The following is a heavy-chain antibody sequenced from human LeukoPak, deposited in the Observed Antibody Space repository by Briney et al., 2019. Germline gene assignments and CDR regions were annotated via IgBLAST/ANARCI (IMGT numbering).Heavy chain of an antibody. V-gene: IGHV3-11*06. J-gene: IGHJ4*02. Sequence: LSLTCAVYGGSFSGYYWSWIRQAPGKGLEWVSYISSSSSYTNYADSVKGRFTISRDNAKNSLYLQMNSLRAEDTAVYYCARRGGAPEEYCGGDCYQYWGQGTLVTVSS. CDR1: GGSFSGYY. D-gene: IGHD2-21*02. CDR2: ISSSSSYT. CDR3: ARRGGAPEEYCGGDCYQY.